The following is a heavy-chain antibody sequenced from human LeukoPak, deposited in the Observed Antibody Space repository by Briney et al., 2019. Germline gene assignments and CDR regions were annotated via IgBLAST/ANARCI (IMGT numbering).Heavy chain of an antibody. CDR1: GFTFSSYA. CDR2: ISYDGSNK. D-gene: IGHD2-2*02. V-gene: IGHV3-30-3*01. Sequence: GGSLRLSCAASGFTFSSYAMHWVRQAPGKGLEWVAVISYDGSNKYYADSVEGRFTISRDNSKNTLYLQMNSLRAEDTAVYYCARDLCSSTSCYTRHGRYYYGMDVWGQGTTVTVSS. CDR3: ARDLCSSTSCYTRHGRYYYGMDV. J-gene: IGHJ6*02.